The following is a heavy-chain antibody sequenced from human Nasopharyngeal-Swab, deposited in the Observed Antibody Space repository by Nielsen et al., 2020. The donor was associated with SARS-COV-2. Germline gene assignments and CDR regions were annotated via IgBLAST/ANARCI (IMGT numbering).Heavy chain of an antibody. Sequence: ASAQVSCNASAYTFSSYDINYVLQATGQGLEWMGWMNPNSGNTGYAQKFQGRVTMTRNISLRTAYMELSSLRSEDTAVYYCARGGVGAVGGALDYWGQGTQVTVSS. V-gene: IGHV1-8*01. J-gene: IGHJ4*02. CDR2: MNPNSGNT. CDR3: ARGGVGAVGGALDY. D-gene: IGHD1-26*01. CDR1: AYTFSSYD.